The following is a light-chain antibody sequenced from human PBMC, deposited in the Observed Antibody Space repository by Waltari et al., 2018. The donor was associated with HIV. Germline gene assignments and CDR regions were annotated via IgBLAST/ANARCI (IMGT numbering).Light chain of an antibody. Sequence: EIVMTQSPVTLSMSPGERATLSGRASQSVSTNLAWYQQKPGQAPRLLIYGASTGATGIPARFSGSGSGTEFTLTISSLQSEDFAVYYCQQYNNWPGITFGPGTKVDIK. J-gene: IGKJ3*01. V-gene: IGKV3-15*01. CDR2: GAS. CDR3: QQYNNWPGIT. CDR1: QSVSTN.